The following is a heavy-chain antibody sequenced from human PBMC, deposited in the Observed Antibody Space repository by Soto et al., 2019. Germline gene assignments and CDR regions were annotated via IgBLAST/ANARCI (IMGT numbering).Heavy chain of an antibody. Sequence: PSETLSLICAVSGGSFSGYYWTRIRQPPGTGLEWIGEINHSGSTNYNPSLKSRVTISVDTSKNQFSLKLTSVTAADTAVYYCARDKITGLFDYWGQGTLVTVSS. CDR1: GGSFSGYY. CDR3: ARDKITGLFDY. J-gene: IGHJ4*02. CDR2: INHSGST. V-gene: IGHV4-34*01. D-gene: IGHD2-8*02.